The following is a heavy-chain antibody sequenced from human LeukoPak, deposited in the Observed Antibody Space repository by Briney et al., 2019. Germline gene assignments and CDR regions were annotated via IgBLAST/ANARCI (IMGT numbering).Heavy chain of an antibody. CDR3: ARDLGYYSDSSGSKGY. D-gene: IGHD3-22*01. J-gene: IGHJ4*02. CDR2: ISSRGNTI. Sequence: PGGSLRLSCAASGFTFSDYSMNWVRQAPGKGLEWVSYISSRGNTIYYADSLKGRFTISRDNAKNSLYLEMDSLRAEDTAVYYCARDLGYYSDSSGSKGYWGQGTLVTVSS. V-gene: IGHV3-48*01. CDR1: GFTFSDYS.